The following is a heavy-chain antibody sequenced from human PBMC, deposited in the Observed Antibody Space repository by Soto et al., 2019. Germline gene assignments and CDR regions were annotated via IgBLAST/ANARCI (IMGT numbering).Heavy chain of an antibody. CDR2: IIPILGIA. CDR3: ARSTNYDFWSGYPAN. V-gene: IGHV1-69*02. D-gene: IGHD3-3*01. J-gene: IGHJ4*02. CDR1: GGTFSSYT. Sequence: GASVKVSCKASGGTFSSYTSSWVRQAPGQGLEWMGRIIPILGIANYAQKFQGRVTITADKSTSTAYMELSSLRSEDTAVYYCARSTNYDFWSGYPANWGQGTLVTVSS.